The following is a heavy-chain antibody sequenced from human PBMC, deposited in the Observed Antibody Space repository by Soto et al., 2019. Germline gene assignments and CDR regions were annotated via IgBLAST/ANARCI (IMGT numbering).Heavy chain of an antibody. J-gene: IGHJ4*02. CDR1: GASISYGGYS. CDR2: VFSSVSA. Sequence: SETLSLTCTVSGASISYGGYSWSWVRQPANKGLEWIGRVFSSVSATYNPSLKSRVSISMDTPENRISLKLDSVTAADAGVYFCARDGMTTGDTWGPGTLVTVSS. CDR3: ARDGMTTGDT. D-gene: IGHD2-21*02. V-gene: IGHV4-61*02.